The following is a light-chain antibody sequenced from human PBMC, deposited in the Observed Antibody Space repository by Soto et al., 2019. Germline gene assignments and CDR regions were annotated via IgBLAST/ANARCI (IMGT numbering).Light chain of an antibody. CDR3: QQYNNWPKT. CDR1: QSVDNTY. J-gene: IGKJ1*01. CDR2: GAS. V-gene: IGKV3-15*01. Sequence: EIVLAQSPGTLSLSPGERATLSCRASQSVDNTYLAWYQLKPGQAPRLLIYGASTRATGIPARFSGSGSGTEFTLTISSLQSEDFAVYYCQQYNNWPKTFGQGTKVDIK.